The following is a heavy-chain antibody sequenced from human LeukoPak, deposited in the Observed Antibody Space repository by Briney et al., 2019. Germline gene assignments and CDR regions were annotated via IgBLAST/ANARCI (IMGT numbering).Heavy chain of an antibody. CDR2: ISSLSRTI. Sequence: GGSLRLSCAASGFTFSSYNMNWVRQAPGKGLEWVSYISSLSRTIYYADSVKGRFTISGDNAKSSLYLQMNSLRAEDTAVYYCARPRNWGSREGFDYWGQGTLVTVSS. CDR3: ARPRNWGSREGFDY. D-gene: IGHD7-27*01. CDR1: GFTFSSYN. J-gene: IGHJ4*02. V-gene: IGHV3-48*01.